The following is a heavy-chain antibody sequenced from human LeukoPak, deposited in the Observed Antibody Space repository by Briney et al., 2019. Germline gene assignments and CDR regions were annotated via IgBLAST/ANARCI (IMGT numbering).Heavy chain of an antibody. J-gene: IGHJ4*02. CDR2: SYFTGNP. CDR1: GSISSYY. D-gene: IGHD4-23*01. Sequence: KPSETLSLTCIVSGSISSYYWTWIRQPPGKGLEWIGHSYFTGNPNYNPSLKSRVTISVDPPKNQFSLKLTSVTAADTAVYYCAGLRSTVAWASFDYWGQGILVTASS. CDR3: AGLRSTVAWASFDY. V-gene: IGHV4-59*08.